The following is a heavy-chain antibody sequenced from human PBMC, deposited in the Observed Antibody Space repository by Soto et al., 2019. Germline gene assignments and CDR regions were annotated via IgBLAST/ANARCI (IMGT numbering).Heavy chain of an antibody. Sequence: GGSLRLSCAASGFTFSDYAMSWVRQAPAGRGLEWVSTISGSGGGTYYADSVKGRFTISRDNSKNTLYLQMNSLRADDAAIYYCAKGRGGTTSWSDYWGQGTLVTVSS. CDR2: ISGSGGGT. V-gene: IGHV3-23*01. J-gene: IGHJ4*02. CDR3: AKGRGGTTSWSDY. CDR1: GFTFSDYA. D-gene: IGHD2-2*01.